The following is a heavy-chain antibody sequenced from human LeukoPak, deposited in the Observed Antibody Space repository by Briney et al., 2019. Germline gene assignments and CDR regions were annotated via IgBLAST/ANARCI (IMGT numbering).Heavy chain of an antibody. J-gene: IGHJ4*02. D-gene: IGHD2-2*01. Sequence: GGSLRLSCAASGFTFSNYSMNWLRQAPGKGREWVSSISSSSSYIYYADSMKGRFTISRDNAKNSLYLQMNSLRAEDTAVYFCARGIYCTSTSCYGHNFDYWGQGTLVTVSS. CDR3: ARGIYCTSTSCYGHNFDY. CDR1: GFTFSNYS. V-gene: IGHV3-21*01. CDR2: ISSSSSYI.